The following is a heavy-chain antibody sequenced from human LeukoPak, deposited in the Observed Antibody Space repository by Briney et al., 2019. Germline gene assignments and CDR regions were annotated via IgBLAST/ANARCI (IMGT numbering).Heavy chain of an antibody. CDR1: GFTFRSYW. V-gene: IGHV3-74*01. CDR2: ISSDGSST. J-gene: IGHJ4*02. Sequence: GGSLRLSCAASGFTFRSYWMHWVRHAPGKGLVWVSRISSDGSSTIYADSVKGRFTISRDNAKNTLYLQMNSLRDEDTAVYYCARDLDYDRSGSDYWGQGTLVTVSS. CDR3: ARDLDYDRSGSDY. D-gene: IGHD3-22*01.